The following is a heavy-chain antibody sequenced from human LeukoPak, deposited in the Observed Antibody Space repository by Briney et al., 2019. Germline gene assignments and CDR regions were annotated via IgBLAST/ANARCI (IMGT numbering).Heavy chain of an antibody. CDR3: ARDAQTGIDY. J-gene: IGHJ4*02. CDR1: GFTFSSYS. D-gene: IGHD7-27*01. V-gene: IGHV3-21*01. Sequence: GSLRLSCAASGFTFSSYSMNWVRQAPGKGLEWVSSISSSSYIYYADSVEGRFTISRDNSKNTLYLQMNSLRAEDTAVYYCARDAQTGIDYWGQGTLVTVSS. CDR2: ISSSSYI.